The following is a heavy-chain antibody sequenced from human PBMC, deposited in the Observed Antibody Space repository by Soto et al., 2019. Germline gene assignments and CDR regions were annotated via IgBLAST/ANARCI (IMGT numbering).Heavy chain of an antibody. CDR2: IIPIFGTA. CDR1: GGTFSSYA. D-gene: IGHD6-19*01. Sequence: QVQLVQSGAEVKKPGSSVKVSCKASGGTFSSYAISWVRQAPGQGLEWMGGIIPIFGTANYAQKFQGRVTITADESTSTAYMELSSLRSEDTAVYYCARTPAAVAGKWEDYYYGMDVWGQGTTVTVSS. CDR3: ARTPAAVAGKWEDYYYGMDV. J-gene: IGHJ6*02. V-gene: IGHV1-69*12.